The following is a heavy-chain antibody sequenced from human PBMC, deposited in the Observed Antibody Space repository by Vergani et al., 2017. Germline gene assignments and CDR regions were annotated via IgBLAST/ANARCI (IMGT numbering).Heavy chain of an antibody. CDR1: GGSISSYY. CDR3: ARHGVYDFWSGYPYYFDY. D-gene: IGHD3-3*01. CDR2: IYYSGST. Sequence: QVQLQQWGAGLLKPSETLSLTCAVYGGSISSYYWSWIRQPPGKGLEWIGYIYYSGSTNYNPSLKSRVTISVDTSKNQFSLKLSSVTAADTAVYYCARHGVYDFWSGYPYYFDYWGQGTLVTVSS. V-gene: IGHV4-59*01. J-gene: IGHJ4*02.